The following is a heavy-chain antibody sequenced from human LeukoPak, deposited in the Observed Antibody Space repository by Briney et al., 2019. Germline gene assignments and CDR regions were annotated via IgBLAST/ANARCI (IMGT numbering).Heavy chain of an antibody. V-gene: IGHV3-48*03. D-gene: IGHD5-12*01. Sequence: GGSLRHSCAASGFTFSSYEMNWVRQAPGKGLEWVSHSSSSGSTIYYAGSVKGRFTIARDNAKNSVYLQMNSLRAEDTAVYYCARGSLHSAYGFDYWGQGTLVTVSS. CDR2: SSSSGSTI. CDR1: GFTFSSYE. J-gene: IGHJ4*02. CDR3: ARGSLHSAYGFDY.